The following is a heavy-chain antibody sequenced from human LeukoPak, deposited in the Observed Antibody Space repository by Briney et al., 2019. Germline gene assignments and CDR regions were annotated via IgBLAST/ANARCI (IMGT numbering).Heavy chain of an antibody. V-gene: IGHV1-2*02. CDR1: GYTLSDYL. CDR2: IYRTNADA. D-gene: IGHD3-10*01. J-gene: IGHJ5*02. Sequence: RASVKVSCKASGYTLSDYLIHWVRQAPGQGLEWMAWIYRTNADAKSAQNFQGRVTVTRDTSISTVYMELSRLTPDDTAVYFCAVERRGSGGYESWGQGTLVTVSS. CDR3: AVERRGSGGYES.